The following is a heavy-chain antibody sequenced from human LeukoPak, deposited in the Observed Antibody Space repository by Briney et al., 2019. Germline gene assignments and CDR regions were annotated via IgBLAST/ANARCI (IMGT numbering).Heavy chain of an antibody. J-gene: IGHJ6*03. CDR2: IKSKTDGGTT. CDR3: TTDPSLYCSSTSCPPGYYMDV. D-gene: IGHD2-2*01. V-gene: IGHV3-15*01. Sequence: GGSLRLSCAASGFTFSNAWMSWVRQAPGKGLEWVGRIKSKTDGGTTDYAAPVKGRFTISRDDSKNTLYLQMNSLKTEDTAVYYCTTDPSLYCSSTSCPPGYYMDVWGKGTTVTVSS. CDR1: GFTFSNAW.